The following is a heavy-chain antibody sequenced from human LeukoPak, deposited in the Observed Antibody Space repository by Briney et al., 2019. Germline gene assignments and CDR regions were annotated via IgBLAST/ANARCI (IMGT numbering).Heavy chain of an antibody. Sequence: GGSLRLSCAASGFTVSSNYMSWVRQAPGKGLEWVSVIYSGGSTYYADSVKGRFTISRDNSKNTLYLQMNSLRAEDTAVYYCARDLYCSSTSCYDHWGQGTLVTVSS. CDR3: ARDLYCSSTSCYDH. V-gene: IGHV3-66*01. CDR2: IYSGGST. J-gene: IGHJ4*02. CDR1: GFTVSSNY. D-gene: IGHD2-2*01.